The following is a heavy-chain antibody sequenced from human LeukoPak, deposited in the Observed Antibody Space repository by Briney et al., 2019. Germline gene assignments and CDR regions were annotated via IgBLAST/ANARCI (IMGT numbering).Heavy chain of an antibody. V-gene: IGHV1-46*01. Sequence: GASVKVSCKASGYTFTSYYMHWVRQAPGQGLEWMGIINPSGGSTSYAQKFQGRVTMTRDTSTSTVYMELSSLRSEDTAVYYCARAGDIVRGVIFYYYDYMDVWGKGTTVTISS. CDR2: INPSGGST. CDR3: ARAGDIVRGVIFYYYDYMDV. D-gene: IGHD3-10*01. J-gene: IGHJ6*03. CDR1: GYTFTSYY.